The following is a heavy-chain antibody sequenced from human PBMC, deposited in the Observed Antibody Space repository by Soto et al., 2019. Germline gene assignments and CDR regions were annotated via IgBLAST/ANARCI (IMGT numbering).Heavy chain of an antibody. D-gene: IGHD6-19*01. Sequence: SETLSLTCTVSGGSISSYYWSWIRQPPGKGLEWIGYIYYSGSTNYNPSLKSRVTLSVDTSKNQFSLKLSSVTAADTAGYYCARQAVADYFDYWGQGTLVTVSS. CDR3: ARQAVADYFDY. CDR1: GGSISSYY. J-gene: IGHJ4*02. CDR2: IYYSGST. V-gene: IGHV4-59*08.